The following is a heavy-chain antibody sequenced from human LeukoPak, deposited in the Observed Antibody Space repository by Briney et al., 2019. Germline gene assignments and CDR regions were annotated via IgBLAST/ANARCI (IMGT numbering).Heavy chain of an antibody. Sequence: SETLSLTCTVSGGSISSSSYYWGWIRQPPGKGLEWIGSIYYSGSTYYNPSLKSRVTISVDTSKNQFSLKLSSVTAADTAVYYCARASSSWSPYIFDYWGQGTLVTVSS. CDR1: GGSISSSSYY. D-gene: IGHD6-13*01. CDR2: IYYSGST. V-gene: IGHV4-39*07. J-gene: IGHJ4*02. CDR3: ARASSSWSPYIFDY.